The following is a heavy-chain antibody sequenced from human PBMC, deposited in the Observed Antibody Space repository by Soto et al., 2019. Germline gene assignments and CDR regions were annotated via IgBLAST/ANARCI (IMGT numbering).Heavy chain of an antibody. Sequence: GGSINSGGYYWSWIRQHPGKGLEWIGYIYYSGSNYYNPSLKSRVTISVDTSKNQFSLKLSSVTAEDTAVYYCARVCGGDCHNGMDVWGQGTTVTVSS. J-gene: IGHJ6*02. CDR1: GGSINSGGYY. CDR2: IYYSGSN. CDR3: ARVCGGDCHNGMDV. D-gene: IGHD2-21*02. V-gene: IGHV4-31*02.